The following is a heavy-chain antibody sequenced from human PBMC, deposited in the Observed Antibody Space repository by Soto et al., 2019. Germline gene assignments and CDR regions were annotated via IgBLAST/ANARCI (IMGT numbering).Heavy chain of an antibody. J-gene: IGHJ6*02. V-gene: IGHV1-2*04. CDR3: ARRWFGELFDYGMDV. CDR2: INPNSGGT. Sequence: QVQLVQSGAEVKKPGASVKVSCKASGYTFTGYYMHWVRQAPGQVLEWMGWINPNSGGTNYAQKFQGWVTMTRDTSISTAYMELSRLRSDDTAVYYCARRWFGELFDYGMDVWGQGTTVTVSS. CDR1: GYTFTGYY. D-gene: IGHD3-10*01.